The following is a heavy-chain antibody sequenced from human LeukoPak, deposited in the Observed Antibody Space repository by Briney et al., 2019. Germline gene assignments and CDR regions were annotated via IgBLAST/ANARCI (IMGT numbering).Heavy chain of an antibody. CDR2: IYYSGST. J-gene: IGHJ5*02. V-gene: IGHV4-59*01. D-gene: IGHD3-22*01. Sequence: SETLSLTCTVSGGSISSYYWSWIRQPPGKGLEWIGYIYYSGSTNYNPSLKSRVTISVDTSENQFSLKLSSVTAADTAVYYCARAPSSVVNRFDPWGQGTLVTVSS. CDR1: GGSISSYY. CDR3: ARAPSSVVNRFDP.